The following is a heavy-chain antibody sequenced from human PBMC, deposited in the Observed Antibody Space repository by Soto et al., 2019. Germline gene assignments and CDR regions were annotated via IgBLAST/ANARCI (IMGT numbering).Heavy chain of an antibody. Sequence: GGSLRLSCVASGFIFNHYDMHWVRQAPGKGLEWVAVARSDNDGSLKYYADSVKGRFTISRDNSKNTLYLQMNSLRADDTAVYYCARDMSGGTYNYYYGMDVWGQGTTVTVSS. D-gene: IGHD1-26*01. V-gene: IGHV3-33*01. CDR1: GFIFNHYD. CDR3: ARDMSGGTYNYYYGMDV. CDR2: ARSDNDGSLK. J-gene: IGHJ6*02.